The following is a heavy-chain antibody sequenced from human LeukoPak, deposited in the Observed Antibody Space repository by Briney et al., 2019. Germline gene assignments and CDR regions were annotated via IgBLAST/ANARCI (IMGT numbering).Heavy chain of an antibody. D-gene: IGHD3-22*01. Sequence: ASVKVSCKASGYTFTSYGISWVRQAPGQGLEWMGWISAYNGNTNYAQKLQGRVTMTTDTSTSTAYMELGSLRSDDTAVYYCARVLNYDSSGYYESVYYLDYWGQGTLVTVSS. J-gene: IGHJ4*02. CDR1: GYTFTSYG. V-gene: IGHV1-18*01. CDR3: ARVLNYDSSGYYESVYYLDY. CDR2: ISAYNGNT.